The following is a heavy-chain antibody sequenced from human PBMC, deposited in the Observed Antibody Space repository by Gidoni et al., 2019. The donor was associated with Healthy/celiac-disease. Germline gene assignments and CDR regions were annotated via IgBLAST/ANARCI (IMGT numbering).Heavy chain of an antibody. Sequence: EVQLVESGGGLIQPGGSLRLSCAASGFTVSSNYMSWVRQAPGKGLEWVSVIYSGGSTYYADSVKGRFTISRGNSKNTLYLQMNSLRAEDTAVYYCARDSRYYDSSGYYYGPYYYYGMDVWGQGTTVTVSS. D-gene: IGHD3-22*01. CDR3: ARDSRYYDSSGYYYGPYYYYGMDV. J-gene: IGHJ6*02. V-gene: IGHV3-53*01. CDR2: IYSGGST. CDR1: GFTVSSNY.